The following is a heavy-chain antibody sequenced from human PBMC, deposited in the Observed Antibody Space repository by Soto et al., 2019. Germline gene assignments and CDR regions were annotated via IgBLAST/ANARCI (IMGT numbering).Heavy chain of an antibody. CDR3: AKGTRKGSYSSSWNFDL. V-gene: IGHV3-30*18. Sequence: VQLVESGGGVVQPGRSLRLSCAASGFTFSSYGMHWVRQAPGKGLEWVAVISYDGSNKYYADSVKGRFTISRDNSKNTLYLQMNSLRAEDTAVYYCAKGTRKGSYSSSWNFDLWGRGTLVTVSS. CDR1: GFTFSSYG. CDR2: ISYDGSNK. J-gene: IGHJ2*01. D-gene: IGHD6-13*01.